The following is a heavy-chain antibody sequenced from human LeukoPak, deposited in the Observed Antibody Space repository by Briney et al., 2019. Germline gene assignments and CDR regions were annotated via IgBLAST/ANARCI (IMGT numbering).Heavy chain of an antibody. CDR2: IYSGGST. J-gene: IGHJ3*02. CDR1: GFTVNSNY. Sequence: GGSLRLSCAASGFTVNSNYMSWVRQAPGKGLEWVSVIYSGGSTYYADSVKGRFTISRDNSKNTLYLQMNSLRAEDTAVYYCRAGVVVTVHAFDIWGQGTMVTVSS. V-gene: IGHV3-66*01. D-gene: IGHD3-22*01. CDR3: RAGVVVTVHAFDI.